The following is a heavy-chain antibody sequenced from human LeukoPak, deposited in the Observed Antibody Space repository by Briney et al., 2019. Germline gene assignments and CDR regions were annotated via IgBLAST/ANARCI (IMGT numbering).Heavy chain of an antibody. Sequence: KSGGSLRLSCAASGFTFSDYYMSWIRQAPGKGLEWVSYISSSGSTIYYADSVKGRFTISRDNAKNSLYLQMNSLRAEDTAVYYCARAQEYYDILTGSLDYWGQGTLVTVSS. CDR3: ARAQEYYDILTGSLDY. CDR2: ISSSGSTI. J-gene: IGHJ4*02. D-gene: IGHD3-9*01. CDR1: GFTFSDYY. V-gene: IGHV3-11*01.